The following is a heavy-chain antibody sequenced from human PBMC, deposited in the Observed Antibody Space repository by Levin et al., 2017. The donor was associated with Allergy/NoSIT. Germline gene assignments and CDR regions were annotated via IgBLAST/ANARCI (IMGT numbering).Heavy chain of an antibody. D-gene: IGHD6-13*01. Sequence: GGSLRLSCAASGFTFGDYYMSWIRQAPGKGLEWVSDISSGGGYTNYADSVKGRFTISRDNTKNSLYLQMNSLRAEDTAVYYCARDSGYSSSPYFDYWGQGTLVTVSS. V-gene: IGHV3-11*05. CDR3: ARDSGYSSSPYFDY. CDR2: ISSGGGYT. CDR1: GFTFGDYY. J-gene: IGHJ4*02.